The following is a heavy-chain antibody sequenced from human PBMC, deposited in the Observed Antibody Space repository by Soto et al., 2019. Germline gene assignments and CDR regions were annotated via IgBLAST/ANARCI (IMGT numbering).Heavy chain of an antibody. Sequence: QVQLVQSGAEVKKPGASVKVSCKASGDTFTDYYIHWVRQAPGQGLEWMGTVNPSGGHTTYAQHFLGRMTMTRDTSTSTLYRGLARLTSEDTAIYFCARWGHVVVVTAALAYWGQGTLVTVSS. CDR2: VNPSGGHT. V-gene: IGHV1-46*01. D-gene: IGHD2-21*02. CDR1: GDTFTDYY. J-gene: IGHJ4*02. CDR3: ARWGHVVVVTAALAY.